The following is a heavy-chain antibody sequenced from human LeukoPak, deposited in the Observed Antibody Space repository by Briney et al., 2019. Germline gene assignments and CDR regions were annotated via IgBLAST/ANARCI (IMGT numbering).Heavy chain of an antibody. Sequence: GGSLRLSCAASGFTFSSYSMNWVRQAPGKGLEWVSSISSSSSYIYYADSVKGRFTISRDNAKNSLYLQMNSLRAEDTALYYCAKDIQGAVLNAFDIWGQGTMVTVSS. D-gene: IGHD3-16*01. J-gene: IGHJ3*02. V-gene: IGHV3-21*04. CDR3: AKDIQGAVLNAFDI. CDR2: ISSSSSYI. CDR1: GFTFSSYS.